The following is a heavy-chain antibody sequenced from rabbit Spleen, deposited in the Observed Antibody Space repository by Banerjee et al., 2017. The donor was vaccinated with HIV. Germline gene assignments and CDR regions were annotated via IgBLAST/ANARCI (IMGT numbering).Heavy chain of an antibody. J-gene: IGHJ4*01. CDR1: GFSFSGTYH. V-gene: IGHV1S40*01. CDR3: ARDLTDVIGWNFGW. CDR2: IYGGSGGTT. Sequence: QSLEESGGDLVKPGASLTLTCTASGFSFSGTYHMCWVRQAPGKGLEWIGCIYGGSGGTTYYASWAKGRFTISKTSSTTVTLQMTSLTAADTATYFCARDLTDVIGWNFGWWGPGTLVTVS. D-gene: IGHD1-1*01.